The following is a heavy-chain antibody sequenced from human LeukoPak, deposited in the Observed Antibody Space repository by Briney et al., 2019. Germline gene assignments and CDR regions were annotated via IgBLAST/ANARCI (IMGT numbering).Heavy chain of an antibody. CDR3: AREWDYCDSSGYFNGYFDY. Sequence: ASVKVSCKASGYTFTSYGISWVRQAPGQGLEWMGWISAYNGNTNYAQKLQGRVTMTTDTSTSTAYMELRSLRSDDTAVYYCAREWDYCDSSGYFNGYFDYWGQGTLVTVSS. V-gene: IGHV1-18*01. CDR1: GYTFTSYG. D-gene: IGHD3-22*01. J-gene: IGHJ4*02. CDR2: ISAYNGNT.